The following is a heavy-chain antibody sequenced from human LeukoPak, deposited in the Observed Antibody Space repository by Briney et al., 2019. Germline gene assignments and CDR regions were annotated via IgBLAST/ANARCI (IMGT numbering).Heavy chain of an antibody. Sequence: GGSLRLSCAASGFTFSSYGMHWVRQAPGKGLEWVAFIRYDGSNKYYADSVKGRFTISRDNSKNTLYLQMNSLRAEDTAVYYCARDLFVSSWLVADYWGQGTLVTVSS. D-gene: IGHD6-13*01. CDR1: GFTFSSYG. CDR2: IRYDGSNK. V-gene: IGHV3-30*02. J-gene: IGHJ4*02. CDR3: ARDLFVSSWLVADY.